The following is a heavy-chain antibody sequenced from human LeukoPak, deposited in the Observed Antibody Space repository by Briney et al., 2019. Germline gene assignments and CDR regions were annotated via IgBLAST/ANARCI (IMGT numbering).Heavy chain of an antibody. J-gene: IGHJ4*02. Sequence: ASVKVSCKASGYTFTSYDINWVRQATGQGLEWMGWVNPNSGNTGYAQKFQGRVTMTRNTSISTAYMELSSLRSEDTAVYYCARPTTMVRGAPLGYWGQGTLVTVSS. CDR1: GYTFTSYD. CDR3: ARPTTMVRGAPLGY. CDR2: VNPNSGNT. D-gene: IGHD3-10*01. V-gene: IGHV1-8*01.